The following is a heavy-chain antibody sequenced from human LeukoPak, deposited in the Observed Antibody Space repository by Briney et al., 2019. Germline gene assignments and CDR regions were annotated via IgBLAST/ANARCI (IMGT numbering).Heavy chain of an antibody. V-gene: IGHV4-34*01. CDR1: GGSFSGCY. Sequence: SESLSLTCAVYGGSFSGCYWSWIRQPPGKGLEWIGEINHRGSTNYNPSLKSRVTISVDTSKNQFSLKLSSVTAADTAVYYCARGEAQDYWGQGTLVTVSS. J-gene: IGHJ4*02. CDR2: INHRGST. CDR3: ARGEAQDY.